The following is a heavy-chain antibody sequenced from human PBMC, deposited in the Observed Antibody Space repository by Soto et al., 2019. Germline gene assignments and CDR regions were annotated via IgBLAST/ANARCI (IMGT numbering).Heavy chain of an antibody. CDR1: GYTFNSHE. J-gene: IGHJ4*02. D-gene: IGHD3-16*01. CDR2: ISGSGTT. Sequence: GGSLRLSCVASGYTFNSHEMNWVRQAPGKGLEWISSISGSGTTNYAESVKSRFTISRDNAHKSLFLEMKDLRVEDTAVYYCARGGIHWGQGTLVTVSS. CDR3: ARGGIH. V-gene: IGHV3-48*03.